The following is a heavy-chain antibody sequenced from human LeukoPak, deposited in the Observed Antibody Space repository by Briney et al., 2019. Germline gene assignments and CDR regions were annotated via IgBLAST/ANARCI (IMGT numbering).Heavy chain of an antibody. Sequence: SQTLSLTCAVSGGSISSGGYSWSWIRQPPGKGLEWIGYIYHSGSTYYNPSLKSRVTISVDTSKNQFSLKLSSVTAADTAVYYCARVAGSDGMDVWGQGTTVTVSS. CDR2: IYHSGST. CDR1: GGSISSGGYS. D-gene: IGHD2-15*01. V-gene: IGHV4-30-2*05. CDR3: ARVAGSDGMDV. J-gene: IGHJ6*02.